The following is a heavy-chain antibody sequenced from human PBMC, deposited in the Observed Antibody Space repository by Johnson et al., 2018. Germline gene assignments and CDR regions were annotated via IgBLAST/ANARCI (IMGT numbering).Heavy chain of an antibody. CDR3: VGGHYGMDV. Sequence: QVQLVESGGGVVQPGRSLRLSCAASGFTFSSYAMHWVRQAPGKGPESVAVISNDGRNKHYADSVKGRFIISRDNAKNTVFLQMDILRVEDTGVYYCVGGHYGMDVWGQGATVTFSS. CDR1: GFTFSSYA. CDR2: ISNDGRNK. J-gene: IGHJ6*02. V-gene: IGHV3-30*04.